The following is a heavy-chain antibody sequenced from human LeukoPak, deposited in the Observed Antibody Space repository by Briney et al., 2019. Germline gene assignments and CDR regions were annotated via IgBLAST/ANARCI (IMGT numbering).Heavy chain of an antibody. CDR1: GYTFTSYG. J-gene: IGHJ6*03. CDR2: ISAYNGNT. D-gene: IGHD3-22*01. Sequence: GASVKVSCKAPGYTFTSYGISWVRQAPGQGLEWMGWISAYNGNTNYTQKLQGRVTMTTDTSTSTAYMELRSLRSDDTAVYYCARVYAVITIYYMDVWGKGTTVTISS. V-gene: IGHV1-18*01. CDR3: ARVYAVITIYYMDV.